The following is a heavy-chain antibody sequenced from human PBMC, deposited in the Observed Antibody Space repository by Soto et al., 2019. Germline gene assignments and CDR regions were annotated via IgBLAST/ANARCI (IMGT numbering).Heavy chain of an antibody. CDR1: GFSLSTSGMC. J-gene: IGHJ6*03. D-gene: IGHD3-3*01. CDR2: IDWDDDK. Sequence: SGPTLVKPTQTLTLTCTFSGFSLSTSGMCVSWIRQPPGKALEWLARIDWDDDKYYSTSLKTRLTISKDTSKNQVVLTMTNMDPVDTATYYCARMGGWRNRQYYYYYYMDVWGKGTTVTVSS. V-gene: IGHV2-70*11. CDR3: ARMGGWRNRQYYYYYYMDV.